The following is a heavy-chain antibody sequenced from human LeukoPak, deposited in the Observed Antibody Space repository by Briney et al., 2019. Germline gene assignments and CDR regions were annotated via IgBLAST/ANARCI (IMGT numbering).Heavy chain of an antibody. CDR1: GFTFEDYA. D-gene: IGHD6-13*01. CDR3: AKGDHYSSSWYYFDY. CDR2: ISWNSGSI. V-gene: IGHV3-9*01. Sequence: GGSLRLSCAASGFTFEDYAMHWVRQAPGKGLEWVSGISWNSGSIGYADSVKGRFTISRDNAKSSLYLQMNSLRAEDTALYYCAKGDHYSSSWYYFDYWGQGTLVTVSS. J-gene: IGHJ4*02.